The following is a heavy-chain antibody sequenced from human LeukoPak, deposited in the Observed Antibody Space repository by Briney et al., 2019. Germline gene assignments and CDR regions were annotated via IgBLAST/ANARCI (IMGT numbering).Heavy chain of an antibody. V-gene: IGHV1-69*04. CDR2: IIPILGIA. CDR1: GGTFSSYA. J-gene: IGHJ5*02. Sequence: ASVKVSCKASGGTFSSYAISWVRQAPGQGLEWMGRIIPILGIANYAQKFQGRVTITADKSTSTAYMELSSLRSEDTAVYYCARLDQTYSSRNSFDPWGQGTLVTVSS. D-gene: IGHD6-13*01. CDR3: ARLDQTYSSRNSFDP.